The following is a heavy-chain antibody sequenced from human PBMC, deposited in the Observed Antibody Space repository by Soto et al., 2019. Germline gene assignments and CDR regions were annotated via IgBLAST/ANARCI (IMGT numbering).Heavy chain of an antibody. CDR1: AFSFTNFA. Sequence: QVQLMESGGGVVRPGESLRLSCAASAFSFTNFALHWVRQAPGRGLEWVAVISFDGSNKFYVDSVKGRFTISMDNSKNTLYLQMSSLTPDDTGVYYCARQRQPQGGDYYYFGMDVWGQGTTVTVSS. CDR2: ISFDGSNK. J-gene: IGHJ6*02. V-gene: IGHV3-30*04. D-gene: IGHD6-25*01. CDR3: ARQRQPQGGDYYYFGMDV.